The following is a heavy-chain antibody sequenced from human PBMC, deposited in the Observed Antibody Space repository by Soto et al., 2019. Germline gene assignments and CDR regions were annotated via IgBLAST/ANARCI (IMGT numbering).Heavy chain of an antibody. CDR3: ARQMRWRYYDFWSGPTGYMDV. D-gene: IGHD3-3*01. CDR2: IYYSGST. CDR1: GGSISSSSYY. V-gene: IGHV4-39*01. Sequence: SSETLSLTCTVSGGSISSSSYYWGWIRQPPGKGLAWIGSIYYSGSTYYNPSLKSRVTISVDTSKNQFSLKLSSVTAADTAVYYCARQMRWRYYDFWSGPTGYMDVWGKGTTVTV. J-gene: IGHJ6*03.